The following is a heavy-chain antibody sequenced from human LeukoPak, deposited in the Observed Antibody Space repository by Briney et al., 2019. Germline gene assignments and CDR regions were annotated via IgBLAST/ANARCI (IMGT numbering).Heavy chain of an antibody. Sequence: GGSLRLSCAASGFTVSSNYMSWVRQAPGKGLEWVSVIYSGGSTYYADSVKGRFTISRDNSKNTLYLQMNSLRAEDTAVYYCARGDSSSWDPFDYWGQGTLVTVSS. CDR2: IYSGGST. CDR3: ARGDSSSWDPFDY. D-gene: IGHD6-13*01. J-gene: IGHJ4*02. V-gene: IGHV3-66*01. CDR1: GFTVSSNY.